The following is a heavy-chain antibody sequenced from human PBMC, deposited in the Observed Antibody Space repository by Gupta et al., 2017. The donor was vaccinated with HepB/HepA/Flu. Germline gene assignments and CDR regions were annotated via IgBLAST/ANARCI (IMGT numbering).Heavy chain of an antibody. CDR1: GISINTPAYY. J-gene: IGHJ4*02. D-gene: IGHD3-22*01. V-gene: IGHV4-39*01. CDR2: IFYTGNT. CDR3: ARVGLTTT. Sequence: TGSGISINTPAYYWVWIRQPPGKGLEWIGNIFYTGNTDYNTSLESRVTMSIDTSRNKFSMKVNAVTAADTAVDYGARVGLTTTGGQGTMVTVYS.